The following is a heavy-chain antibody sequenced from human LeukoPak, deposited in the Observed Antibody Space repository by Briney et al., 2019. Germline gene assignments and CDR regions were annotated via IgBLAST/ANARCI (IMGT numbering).Heavy chain of an antibody. CDR3: ARDRDYGSGIFDY. J-gene: IGHJ4*02. CDR1: GYTFTGYY. D-gene: IGHD3-10*01. Sequence: EASVKVSCKASGYTFTGYYMHWVRPAPGQGLEWMGWINPNSGGTNYAQKFQGRVTMTRDTSISTAYMGLNRLRSDDTAVYYCARDRDYGSGIFDYWGQGTLVTVSS. V-gene: IGHV1-2*02. CDR2: INPNSGGT.